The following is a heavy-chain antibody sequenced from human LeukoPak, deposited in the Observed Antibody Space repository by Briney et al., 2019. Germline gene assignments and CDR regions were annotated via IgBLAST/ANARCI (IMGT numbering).Heavy chain of an antibody. CDR3: ASRLRHLLGY. V-gene: IGHV4-4*02. CDR1: GGSISGSNW. D-gene: IGHD3-16*01. J-gene: IGHJ4*02. Sequence: SETLSLTCAVSGGSISGSNWWSWVRQPPGKGLEWIGEIFHSGSTNYSPSLKSRVTISIDKSKNQFSLKLTSVTVANTAVYYCASRLRHLLGYWGQGNLVTVSS. CDR2: IFHSGST.